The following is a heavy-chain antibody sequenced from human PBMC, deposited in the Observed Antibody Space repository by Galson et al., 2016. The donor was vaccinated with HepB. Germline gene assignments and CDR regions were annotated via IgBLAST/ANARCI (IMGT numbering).Heavy chain of an antibody. Sequence: QSGAEVKKPGESLKISCKGSGYSFTRNWISWVRQMPGKGLEWMGRIDPSDSYASYSPSFQGHVTISADKSISTAYLQWSSLKASDSAMYYCARHKSTGWYVRLMDVWGQGTTVTVSS. D-gene: IGHD6-19*01. CDR3: ARHKSTGWYVRLMDV. CDR1: GYSFTRNW. J-gene: IGHJ6*02. V-gene: IGHV5-10-1*01. CDR2: IDPSDSYA.